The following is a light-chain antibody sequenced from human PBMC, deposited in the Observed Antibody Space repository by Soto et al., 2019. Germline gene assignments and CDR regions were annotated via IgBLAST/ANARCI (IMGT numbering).Light chain of an antibody. CDR1: QSSSTY. CDR3: QQNYRAPWT. J-gene: IGKJ1*01. V-gene: IGKV1-39*01. CDR2: AAS. Sequence: DIQMTQSPSSLSASGGYRVTVTCRASQSSSTYVNWYQHKPGKAPKVVIYAASTLPSGVPSRFSGSGSGTDFTLTINNLQPDDIATYYCQQNYRAPWTFGQGTKVEVK.